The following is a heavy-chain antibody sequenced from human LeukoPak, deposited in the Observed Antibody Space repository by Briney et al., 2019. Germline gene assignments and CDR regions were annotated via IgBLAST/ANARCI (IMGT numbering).Heavy chain of an antibody. CDR2: INPSGGST. CDR3: ASMVGATYFDY. CDR1: GYTFTSYY. J-gene: IGHJ4*02. D-gene: IGHD1-26*01. V-gene: IGHV1-46*01. Sequence: GASVKVSCKASGYTFTSYYMHWVRQAPGQGLEWMGIINPSGGSTSYAQKFQGRVTMTRDRSISTAYMELSRLRSDDTAVYYCASMVGATYFDYWGQGTLVTVSS.